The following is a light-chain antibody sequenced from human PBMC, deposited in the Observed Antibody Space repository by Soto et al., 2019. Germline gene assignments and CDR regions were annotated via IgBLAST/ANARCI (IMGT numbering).Light chain of an antibody. J-gene: IGKJ1*01. CDR3: QQYNNWPSWT. Sequence: ILMTQSPATLSVSPGERATLSCRASQSVSNNLAWYQQKPGQAPRLLIYDVSTRATGIPARFSGSGSGTEFTLLISRLQSEYFAVYYSQQYNNWPSWTFGHGTKVEIK. V-gene: IGKV3-15*01. CDR2: DVS. CDR1: QSVSNN.